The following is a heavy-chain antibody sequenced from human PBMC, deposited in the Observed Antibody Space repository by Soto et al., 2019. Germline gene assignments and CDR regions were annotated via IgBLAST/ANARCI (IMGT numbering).Heavy chain of an antibody. D-gene: IGHD3-10*01. CDR2: IEPNSGAT. CDR3: ARGDGSSPNMELRFGMDV. V-gene: IGHV1-2*02. J-gene: IGHJ6*02. Sequence: QVYLVQSGAEVRRPGASVKVSCTAFGYILTGYSLHWVRQAPGQGLEWMGWIEPNSGATNSAERFHGRGSMTRDTSISAAYLELSSLRSDDTAVYYCARGDGSSPNMELRFGMDVWGQGTTISVSS. CDR1: GYILTGYS.